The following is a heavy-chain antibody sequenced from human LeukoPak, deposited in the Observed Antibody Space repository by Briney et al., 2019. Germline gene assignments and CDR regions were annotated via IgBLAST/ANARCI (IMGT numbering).Heavy chain of an antibody. J-gene: IGHJ4*02. D-gene: IGHD3-3*01. Sequence: GASVKVSCKASGYTFTSYGISWVRQAPGQGLEWMGWISAYNGNTNYAQKLQGRVTMTTDTSTSTAYMELRSLRSDNTAVYYCARVGYDFWSGYGGDYWGQGTLVTVSS. CDR1: GYTFTSYG. CDR3: ARVGYDFWSGYGGDY. CDR2: ISAYNGNT. V-gene: IGHV1-18*01.